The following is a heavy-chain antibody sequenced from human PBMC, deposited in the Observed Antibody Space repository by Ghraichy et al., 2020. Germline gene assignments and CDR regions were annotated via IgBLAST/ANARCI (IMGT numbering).Heavy chain of an antibody. V-gene: IGHV3-48*01. J-gene: IGHJ4*02. CDR3: ARVRGAVEARQYFDF. CDR1: GFTFSTTY. CDR2: ISGSTNTI. D-gene: IGHD6-19*01. Sequence: GESLNISCAASGFTFSTTYMTWVRQAPGKGLEWVSFISGSTNTIYYADSVRGRFTISRDNDKNSLYLQMNSLRAGDTAVYYCARVRGAVEARQYFDFWGRGALVTVSS.